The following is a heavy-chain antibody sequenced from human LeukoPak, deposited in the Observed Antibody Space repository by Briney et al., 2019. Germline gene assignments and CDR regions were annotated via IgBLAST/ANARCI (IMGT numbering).Heavy chain of an antibody. J-gene: IGHJ3*01. Sequence: PGGSLRLSCAASGFIFSTYGMHGVRQAPGKGLDWVAVIWYDGSNKYYGDSVKGRFTVSRDNSRNTLYLQMNSLRAEDTAVYYCARAVGPFDFWGQGTMVTVSS. V-gene: IGHV3-33*01. CDR2: IWYDGSNK. CDR1: GFIFSTYG. CDR3: ARAVGPFDF.